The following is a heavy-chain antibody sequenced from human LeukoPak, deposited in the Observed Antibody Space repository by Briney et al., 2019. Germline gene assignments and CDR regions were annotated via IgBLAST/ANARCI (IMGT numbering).Heavy chain of an antibody. CDR3: AKNRKSSSSDFDY. CDR2: ISSSSSFI. CDR1: GFTFSIYS. J-gene: IGHJ4*02. V-gene: IGHV3-21*06. D-gene: IGHD6-6*01. Sequence: GGSLRLSCAASGFTFSIYSLNWVRQAPGKGLEWVSSISSSSSFISYADSVKGRFTISRDNAKNSLYLQRNSLRAEDTAVYYCAKNRKSSSSDFDYWGQGTLVTVSS.